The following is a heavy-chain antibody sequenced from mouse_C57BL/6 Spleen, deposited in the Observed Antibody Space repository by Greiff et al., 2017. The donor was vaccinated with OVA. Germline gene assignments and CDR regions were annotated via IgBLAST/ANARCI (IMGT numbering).Heavy chain of an antibody. V-gene: IGHV1-74*01. J-gene: IGHJ3*01. Sequence: VQLQQPGAELVKPGASVKVSCKASGYTFTSYWMHWVKQRPGQGLEWIGRIHPSDSDTNYNQKFKGKATLTVDQSSSTAYMQLSSLTSEDSAVYYCAKRSIYYDYDGFAYWGQGTLVTVSA. CDR3: AKRSIYYDYDGFAY. CDR1: GYTFTSYW. CDR2: IHPSDSDT. D-gene: IGHD2-4*01.